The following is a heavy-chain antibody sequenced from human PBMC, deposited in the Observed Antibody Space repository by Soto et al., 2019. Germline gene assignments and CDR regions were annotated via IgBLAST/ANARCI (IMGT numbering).Heavy chain of an antibody. Sequence: EVQLVESGGGLVQPGGSLRLSCAASGFTFSSYSMNWVRQAPGKGLEWVSYISSSSSTIYYADSVKGRFSISRDNAKNSLYLQMTSLRAEDTAVYYCARIYGLRFLETHGPFDYWGQGTLVTVSS. J-gene: IGHJ4*02. CDR1: GFTFSSYS. D-gene: IGHD3-3*01. CDR3: ARIYGLRFLETHGPFDY. CDR2: ISSSSSTI. V-gene: IGHV3-48*01.